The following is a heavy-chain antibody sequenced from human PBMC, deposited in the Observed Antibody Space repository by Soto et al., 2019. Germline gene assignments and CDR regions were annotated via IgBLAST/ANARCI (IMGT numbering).Heavy chain of an antibody. Sequence: SLRLSCAASGFTFSSYGMHWVRQAPGKGLEWVAVIWYDGSNKYYADSVKGRFTISRDNSKNTLYLQMNSLRAEDTAIYYCAKDSHWAIISPTHDYWGHGTLVTVSS. J-gene: IGHJ4*01. CDR2: IWYDGSNK. D-gene: IGHD2-2*01. CDR3: AKDSHWAIISPTHDY. CDR1: GFTFSSYG. V-gene: IGHV3-33*06.